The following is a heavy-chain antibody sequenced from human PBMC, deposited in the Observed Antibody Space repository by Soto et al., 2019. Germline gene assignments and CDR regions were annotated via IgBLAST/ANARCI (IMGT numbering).Heavy chain of an antibody. V-gene: IGHV1-18*01. D-gene: IGHD3-10*01. J-gene: IGHJ6*03. CDR3: ARMVRGSNIDYYHYMDV. CDR1: GYTFTSHG. Sequence: QVQLVQSGAEVKKPGASVKVSCKASGYTFTSHGISWVRQAPGQGLEWMGWISANNGDTNYAQKFQGRVTVTTDTSTSTGYMELMSLRSEDTAVDYCARMVRGSNIDYYHYMDVWGKGTTVTVSS. CDR2: ISANNGDT.